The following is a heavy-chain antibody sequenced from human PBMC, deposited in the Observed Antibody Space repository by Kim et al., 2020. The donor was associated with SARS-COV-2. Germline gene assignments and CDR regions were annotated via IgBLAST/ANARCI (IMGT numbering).Heavy chain of an antibody. CDR3: ARVRGGYVSY. Sequence: RTYYNPSLMSRVTISLDTSKTQFSLKLTSVTAADTAVYYCARVRGGYVSYWGQGTLVTVSS. D-gene: IGHD5-12*01. J-gene: IGHJ4*02. CDR2: RT. V-gene: IGHV4-31*02.